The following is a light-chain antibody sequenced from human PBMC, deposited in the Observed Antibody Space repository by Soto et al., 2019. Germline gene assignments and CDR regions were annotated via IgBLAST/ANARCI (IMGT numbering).Light chain of an antibody. V-gene: IGKV3-20*01. Sequence: EIVLTQSPGTLTLSPGESAALSCRASQTISNNYLVWYRQKPGQAPRLLIYAVSSRAAGIPDRFSGSGSGTDFALTIARLEPEDYAVYYCQQHSNSPWTFGQGTRVEI. CDR1: QTISNNY. J-gene: IGKJ1*01. CDR3: QQHSNSPWT. CDR2: AVS.